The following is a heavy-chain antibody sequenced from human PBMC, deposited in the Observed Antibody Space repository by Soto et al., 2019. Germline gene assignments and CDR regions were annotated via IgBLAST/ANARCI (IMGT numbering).Heavy chain of an antibody. V-gene: IGHV3-30*18. CDR2: ISYDGSNK. D-gene: IGHD2-2*01. Sequence: QVQLVESGGGVVQPGRSLRLSCAASGFTFSSYGMHWVRQAPGKGLEWVAVISYDGSNKYYADSVKGRFTISRDKSKNTLYLQMNSLRAEDTAVYYCAKDRVRYCSSTSCSPGWFDPWGQGTLVTVSS. CDR3: AKDRVRYCSSTSCSPGWFDP. CDR1: GFTFSSYG. J-gene: IGHJ5*02.